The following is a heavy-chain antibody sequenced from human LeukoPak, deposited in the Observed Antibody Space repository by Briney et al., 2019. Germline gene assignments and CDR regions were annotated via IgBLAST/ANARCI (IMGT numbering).Heavy chain of an antibody. CDR1: GFTFSSYA. CDR3: AREYSSSSGYYFDY. V-gene: IGHV3-23*01. J-gene: IGHJ4*02. CDR2: ISGSGGST. D-gene: IGHD6-13*01. Sequence: AGGSLRLSCAASGFTFSSYAMSWVRQAPGKGLEWVSAISGSGGSTYYADSVKGRFTISRDNSKNTLYLQMNSLRAEDTAVYYCAREYSSSSGYYFDYWGQGTLVTVSS.